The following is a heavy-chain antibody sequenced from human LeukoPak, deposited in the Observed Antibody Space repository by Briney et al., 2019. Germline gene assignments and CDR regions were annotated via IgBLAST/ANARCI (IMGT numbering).Heavy chain of an antibody. CDR1: GFTFSSYS. V-gene: IGHV3-21*01. CDR3: ARDMITFGGELDY. J-gene: IGHJ4*02. D-gene: IGHD3-16*01. Sequence: GGSLRLSCAASGFTFSSYSMNWVRQAPGKGLEWVSSISSSSSYIYYADSVKGRFTISRDNAKNSLYLQMNSLRAEDTAVYYCARDMITFGGELDYWGQGTLVTVSS. CDR2: ISSSSSYI.